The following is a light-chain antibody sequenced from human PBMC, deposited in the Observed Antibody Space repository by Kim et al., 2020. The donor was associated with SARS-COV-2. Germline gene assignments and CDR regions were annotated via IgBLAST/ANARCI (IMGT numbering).Light chain of an antibody. CDR3: NSRGSNDDVV. Sequence: SELTQDPAVSVALGQTVRITCQGDSLRSYYATWYQQKPGQAPRVVIYGKNNRPSGIPDRFSGSSSGNTASLTITGTQAGDEADYYCNSRGSNDDVVFGGGTQLTVL. CDR2: GKN. V-gene: IGLV3-19*01. CDR1: SLRSYY. J-gene: IGLJ2*01.